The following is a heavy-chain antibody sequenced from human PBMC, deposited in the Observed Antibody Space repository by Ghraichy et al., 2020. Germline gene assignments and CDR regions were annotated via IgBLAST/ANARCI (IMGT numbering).Heavy chain of an antibody. CDR3: AKPKTTVTTQRGSYYFDY. V-gene: IGHV3-23*01. D-gene: IGHD4-17*01. Sequence: GGSLRLSCAASGFTFSSYAMSWVRQAPGKGPEWVSAISGSGGSTYYTDSVKGRFTISRDNSKNTLYLQMNSLRAEDTAVYYCAKPKTTVTTQRGSYYFDYWGQGTLVTVSS. CDR2: ISGSGGST. J-gene: IGHJ4*02. CDR1: GFTFSSYA.